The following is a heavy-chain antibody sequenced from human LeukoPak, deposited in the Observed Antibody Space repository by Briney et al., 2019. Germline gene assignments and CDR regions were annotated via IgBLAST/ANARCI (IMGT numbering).Heavy chain of an antibody. D-gene: IGHD3-3*01. CDR3: AARSRKILEINFDI. V-gene: IGHV4-39*07. CDR2: IYYDGSA. Sequence: SETLSLTCTVSGGSITSSSHYWGWIRQPPGQGLQWLGLIYYDGSAYYNLSPKSRVTISVDTSKNQFSLKLSSVTAADTAVYYCAARSRKILEINFDIWGQGTMVTVSS. J-gene: IGHJ3*02. CDR1: GGSITSSSHY.